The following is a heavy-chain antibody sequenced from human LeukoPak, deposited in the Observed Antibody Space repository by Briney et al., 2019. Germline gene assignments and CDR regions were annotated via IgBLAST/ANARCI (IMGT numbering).Heavy chain of an antibody. J-gene: IGHJ5*02. V-gene: IGHV4-59*01. D-gene: IGHD2-2*01. CDR3: ARERDRSPSGRAAIWSWFDP. CDR2: IYYSGST. Sequence: SETLSLTCTVSGGSISSYYWSWVRQPPGKGLEWIGYIYYSGSTNYNPSLKSRVTISVDTSKNQFSLKLSSVTAADTAVYYCARERDRSPSGRAAIWSWFDPWGQGTLVTVSS. CDR1: GGSISSYY.